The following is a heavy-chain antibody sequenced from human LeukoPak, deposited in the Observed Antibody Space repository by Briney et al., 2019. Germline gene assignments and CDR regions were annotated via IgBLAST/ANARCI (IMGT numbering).Heavy chain of an antibody. D-gene: IGHD2/OR15-2a*01. V-gene: IGHV4-59*01. CDR2: IYYSGST. J-gene: IGHJ3*02. Sequence: SQTLSLTCTVSGGSISSYYWSWIRQPPGKGLEWIGYIYYSGSTNYNPSLKSRVTISVDTSKNQFSLKLSSVTAADTAVYYCARVFPSFSFHRGRAFDIWGQGTMVTVSS. CDR1: GGSISSYY. CDR3: ARVFPSFSFHRGRAFDI.